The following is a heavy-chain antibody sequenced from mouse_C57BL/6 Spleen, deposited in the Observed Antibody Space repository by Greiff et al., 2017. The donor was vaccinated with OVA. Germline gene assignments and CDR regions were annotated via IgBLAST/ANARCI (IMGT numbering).Heavy chain of an antibody. D-gene: IGHD2-4*01. CDR3: TRYPYDYDGGAWFAY. J-gene: IGHJ3*01. CDR2: IFPGNSDT. Sequence: VQLQQSGTVLARPGASVKMSCKTSGYTFTSYWMHWVKQRPGQGLEWIGAIFPGNSDTSYNQKFKGKAKLTAVTSASTAYMELSSLTNEDSAVYYCTRYPYDYDGGAWFAYWGQGTLVTVSA. V-gene: IGHV1-5*01. CDR1: GYTFTSYW.